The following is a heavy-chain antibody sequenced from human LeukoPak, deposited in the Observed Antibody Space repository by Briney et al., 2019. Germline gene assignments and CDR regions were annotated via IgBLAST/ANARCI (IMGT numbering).Heavy chain of an antibody. Sequence: SETLSLTCSVSGDSITSSSYYWGWIRQAPGKGLEWIGTMYYTGTIYYNPSLKSRVTISVDTSKNQFSLSLSSVTAADTAVYYCAIPIRTWGQGTLVIVSS. CDR1: GDSITSSSYY. CDR2: MYYTGTI. J-gene: IGHJ5*02. D-gene: IGHD2-2*01. V-gene: IGHV4-39*07. CDR3: AIPIRT.